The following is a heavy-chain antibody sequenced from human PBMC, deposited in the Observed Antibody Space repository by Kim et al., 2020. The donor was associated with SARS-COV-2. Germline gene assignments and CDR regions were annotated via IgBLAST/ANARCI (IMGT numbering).Heavy chain of an antibody. Sequence: GRLTISRDNSKNTLYLQMNSLRAEDTAVYYCAKDFWNSFGEPHPQYGMDVWGQGTTVTVSS. V-gene: IGHV3-30*02. D-gene: IGHD3-10*01. CDR3: AKDFWNSFGEPHPQYGMDV. J-gene: IGHJ6*02.